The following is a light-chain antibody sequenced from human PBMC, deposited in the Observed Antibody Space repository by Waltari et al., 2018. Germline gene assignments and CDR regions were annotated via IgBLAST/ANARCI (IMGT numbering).Light chain of an antibody. CDR3: QHHVSLPAT. Sequence: EIVLTQSPGTLSLSPGERATLSCRAGQSVSRYLAWYQQKPGQAPRLLIYGASTRATCIPDRFSCSGSGTDFSLTISRLESEDFAVYFCQHHVSLPATFGQGTKVEIK. CDR2: GAS. V-gene: IGKV3-20*01. J-gene: IGKJ1*01. CDR1: QSVSRY.